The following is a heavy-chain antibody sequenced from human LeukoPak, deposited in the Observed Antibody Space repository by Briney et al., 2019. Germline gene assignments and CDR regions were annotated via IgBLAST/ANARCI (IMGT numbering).Heavy chain of an antibody. CDR1: GFTVSDNY. J-gene: IGHJ6*02. CDR3: ARAGKWTSYYYYYGLDV. CDR2: ISAANIA. D-gene: IGHD1-26*01. V-gene: IGHV3-53*01. Sequence: AGGSLRPSCAASGFTVSDNYMTWVRLAPGKGLEWVSLISAANIAYYADSVKGRFTISRDNAKNTLYLQMNNLRAEDTALYYCARAGKWTSYYYYYGLDVWGQGTTVTVSS.